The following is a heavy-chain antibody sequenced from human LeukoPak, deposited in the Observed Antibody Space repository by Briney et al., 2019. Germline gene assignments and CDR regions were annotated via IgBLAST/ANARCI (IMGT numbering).Heavy chain of an antibody. J-gene: IGHJ4*02. Sequence: PGGSLTLSCAASGFTFSSYAMSWVRQAPGRGLEWVSAISADGGGTYIADSLKGRCTISRDNSKSTLSLQMNSLRDEDTAIYYCAKSSGASTYYFDYWGQGILVTVS. D-gene: IGHD2-15*01. CDR3: AKSSGASTYYFDY. CDR2: ISADGGGT. CDR1: GFTFSSYA. V-gene: IGHV3-23*01.